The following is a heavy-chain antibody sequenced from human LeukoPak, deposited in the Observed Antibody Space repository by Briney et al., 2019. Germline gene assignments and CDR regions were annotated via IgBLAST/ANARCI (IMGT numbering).Heavy chain of an antibody. CDR1: GYTFTSYG. Sequence: ASVKVSCKASGYTFTSYGISWVRQAPGQWLEWMGWISAYNGNTNYAQKLQGRVTMTTDTSTSTAYMELRSLRSDDTAVYYCARDWRGYDILTGSNWFNPWGQGTLVTVSS. CDR3: ARDWRGYDILTGSNWFNP. D-gene: IGHD3-9*01. CDR2: ISAYNGNT. V-gene: IGHV1-18*01. J-gene: IGHJ5*02.